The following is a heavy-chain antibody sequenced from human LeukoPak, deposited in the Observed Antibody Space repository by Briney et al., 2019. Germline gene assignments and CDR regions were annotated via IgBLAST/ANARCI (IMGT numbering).Heavy chain of an antibody. CDR2: VSYDGIDK. D-gene: IGHD6-13*01. Sequence: GRSLRLSCAASGFTLSSYGIHWVRQAPGKGLEWVAVVSYDGIDKYYADSVKGRFTISRDNSKNTLYLQMNSLRAEDTAVYYCAKSHSSPPYYYYGMDVWGQGTTVTVSS. V-gene: IGHV3-30*18. J-gene: IGHJ6*02. CDR3: AKSHSSPPYYYYGMDV. CDR1: GFTLSSYG.